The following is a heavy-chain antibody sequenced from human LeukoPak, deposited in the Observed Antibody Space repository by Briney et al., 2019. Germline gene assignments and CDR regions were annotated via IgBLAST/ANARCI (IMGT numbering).Heavy chain of an antibody. J-gene: IGHJ6*02. Sequence: SETLSLTCTVSGGSVSSGSYYWSWIRQPPGKGLEWIGYIYYSGSTNYNPSLKSRVTISVDTSKNQFSLKLSSVPAADTAVYYCARAGQWLTRYGMDVWGQGTTVTVSS. CDR1: GGSVSSGSYY. V-gene: IGHV4-61*01. CDR2: IYYSGST. D-gene: IGHD6-19*01. CDR3: ARAGQWLTRYGMDV.